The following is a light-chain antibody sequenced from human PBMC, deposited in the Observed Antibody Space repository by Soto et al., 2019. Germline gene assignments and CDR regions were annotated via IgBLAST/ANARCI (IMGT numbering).Light chain of an antibody. Sequence: IGVTQSPATLSVSPGEGATLSCRASQGIGDTLAWYQQKPGQAPRLLMYDASTRATGIPARFSGSGSGTDFTLTISSLEPEDSAVYYCQQRSNWPSITFGQGTRLEIK. CDR2: DAS. CDR1: QGIGDT. J-gene: IGKJ5*01. V-gene: IGKV3-11*01. CDR3: QQRSNWPSIT.